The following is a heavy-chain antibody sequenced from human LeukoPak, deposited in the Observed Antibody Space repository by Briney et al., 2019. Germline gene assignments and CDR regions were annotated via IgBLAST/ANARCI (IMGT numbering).Heavy chain of an antibody. J-gene: IGHJ4*02. D-gene: IGHD3-3*01. CDR1: GYTLSNYD. CDR3: ARGGAISGVVILDY. Sequence: GASVKVSCKVSGYTLSNYDIKWVRQATGQGLEWMGWMNPNSGNTGYAQKFQGRVNMTRNTSISTAYMELSSLRSEDTAVYYCARGGAISGVVILDYWGQGTQVTVSS. V-gene: IGHV1-8*01. CDR2: MNPNSGNT.